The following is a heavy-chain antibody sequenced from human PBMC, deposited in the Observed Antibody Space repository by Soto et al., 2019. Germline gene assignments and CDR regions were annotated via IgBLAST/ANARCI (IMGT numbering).Heavy chain of an antibody. CDR3: ASLTRGAGPAPPPHFDY. J-gene: IGHJ4*02. CDR1: GYTFTSYY. V-gene: IGHV1-46*01. D-gene: IGHD2-2*01. CDR2: INPSGGST. Sequence: ASVKVSCKASGYTFTSYYMHWVRQAPGQGLEWMGIINPSGGSTSYAQKFQGRVTMTRDTSTSTVYMERSSLRSEDTAVYYCASLTRGAGPAPPPHFDYWGQGTLVTVSS.